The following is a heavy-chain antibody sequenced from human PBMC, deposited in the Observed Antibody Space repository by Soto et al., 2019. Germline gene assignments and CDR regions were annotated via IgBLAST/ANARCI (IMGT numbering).Heavy chain of an antibody. J-gene: IGHJ4*02. CDR2: IYYSGST. V-gene: IGHV4-61*01. CDR3: ARHGGYFPR. Sequence: SETLSLTCTVSGGSVSSGSYYWSWIRQPPGKGLEWIGYIYYSGSTNYNPSLKSRVTISVDTSKNQFSLKLSSVTAADTAVYYCARHGGYFPRWGQGTLVTVSS. D-gene: IGHD3-22*01. CDR1: GGSVSSGSYY.